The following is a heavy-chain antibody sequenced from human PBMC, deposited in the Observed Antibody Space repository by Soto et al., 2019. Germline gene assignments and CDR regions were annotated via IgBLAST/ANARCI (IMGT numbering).Heavy chain of an antibody. J-gene: IGHJ5*02. D-gene: IGHD6-19*01. V-gene: IGHV3-23*01. Sequence: GGSLRLSCAASGFTFSSYAMSWVRQTPGKGLELVSGISGGGGNTYYADSVTGRFTISRDNSRNTLYLQMNSLRAADTAIYYCAKDRGAGGRFSGIAVAGIPSWGQGTLVTVSS. CDR1: GFTFSSYA. CDR2: ISGGGGNT. CDR3: AKDRGAGGRFSGIAVAGIPS.